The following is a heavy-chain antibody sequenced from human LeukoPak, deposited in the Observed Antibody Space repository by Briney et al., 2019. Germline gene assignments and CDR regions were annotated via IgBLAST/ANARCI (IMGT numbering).Heavy chain of an antibody. CDR2: ISGSGGST. Sequence: PGGSLRLSCAASGFTFSSYGMSWVRQAPGKGLEWVSAISGSGGSTYYADSVKGRFTISRDNAKNSLYLQMNSLRAEDTAVYYCAREGHSSGHYWGQGTLVTVSS. J-gene: IGHJ4*02. V-gene: IGHV3-23*01. D-gene: IGHD3-22*01. CDR1: GFTFSSYG. CDR3: AREGHSSGHY.